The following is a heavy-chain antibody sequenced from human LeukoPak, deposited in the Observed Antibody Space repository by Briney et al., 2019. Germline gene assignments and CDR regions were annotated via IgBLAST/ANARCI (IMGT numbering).Heavy chain of an antibody. CDR1: GSTFTSYG. J-gene: IGHJ4*02. D-gene: IGHD5-24*01. V-gene: IGHV1-18*01. Sequence: ASVKVSCKASGSTFTSYGIIWVRQAPGQGLEWMGWISAYNGNTNYAQKLQGRVTMTTDTSTSTAYKELRSLRSDDTAVYYCARTSMATIKQHFDYWGQGTLVTVSS. CDR3: ARTSMATIKQHFDY. CDR2: ISAYNGNT.